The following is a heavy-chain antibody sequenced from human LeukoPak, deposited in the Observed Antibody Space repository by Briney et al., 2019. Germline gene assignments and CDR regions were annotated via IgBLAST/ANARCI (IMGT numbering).Heavy chain of an antibody. CDR1: EFTLSNFA. J-gene: IGHJ4*02. V-gene: IGHV3-30*01. Sequence: PGGSPRLSCTPSEFTLSNFALHWVRQAPGKGLEWGAVISSNGNKLYFADSVRGRFTIFRDTSNKTVSLHMNDMRVEGAALYYCARGPSSRSGKQDSWGRGTLVTVSS. CDR3: ARGPSSRSGKQDS. CDR2: ISSNGNKL. D-gene: IGHD6-6*01.